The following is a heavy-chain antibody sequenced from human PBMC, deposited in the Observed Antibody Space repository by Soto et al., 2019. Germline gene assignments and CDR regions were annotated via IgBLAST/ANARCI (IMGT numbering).Heavy chain of an antibody. CDR3: ARNWVATGTTNYYYCCMDV. J-gene: IGHJ6*02. D-gene: IGHD1-7*01. CDR1: GGSISHHY. Sequence: PSETLSLTCTVSGGSISHHYWSWIRQPPGKGLQWIGSIYYSGSTNYNPSLKSRLTMSVDTSRSQFSLKLSSVTAADTAVYYCARNWVATGTTNYYYCCMDVWGQGTTVTVS. V-gene: IGHV4-59*11. CDR2: IYYSGST.